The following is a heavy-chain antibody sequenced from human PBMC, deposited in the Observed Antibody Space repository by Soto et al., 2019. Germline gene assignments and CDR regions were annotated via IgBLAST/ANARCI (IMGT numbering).Heavy chain of an antibody. CDR2: INSRGEA. V-gene: IGHV3-21*06. CDR1: GFSLSKYS. CDR3: TSPEGYSYGFEY. Sequence: GVSLRLSCAVSGFSLSKYSMNWVRQAPGKGLEWRSSINSRGEAYYADSVKGRCTISRDNAKNSLYLQLNGLRAEDTAVYFCTSPEGYSYGFEYWGQGTLGTVSS. D-gene: IGHD5-18*01. J-gene: IGHJ4*02.